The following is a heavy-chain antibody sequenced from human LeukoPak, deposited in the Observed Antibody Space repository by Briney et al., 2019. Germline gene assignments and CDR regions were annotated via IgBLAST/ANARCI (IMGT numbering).Heavy chain of an antibody. D-gene: IGHD3-3*01. J-gene: IGHJ5*02. CDR3: ACRKYYDTWSDP. V-gene: IGHV5-51*01. Sequence: GESLKISCKGFGNSFTTYWIGWVRQIPGKGLGWMGIIYPGDSDIRYSPSFQGQVTISADQSTGTAYLQWSSLKASDTAIYYCACRKYYDTWSDPWGQGTLVTVSS. CDR2: IYPGDSDI. CDR1: GNSFTTYW.